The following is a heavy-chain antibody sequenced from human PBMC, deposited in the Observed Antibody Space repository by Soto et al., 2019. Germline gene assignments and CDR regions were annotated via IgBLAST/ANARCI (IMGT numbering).Heavy chain of an antibody. J-gene: IGHJ6*03. D-gene: IGHD3-10*01. V-gene: IGHV1-18*01. CDR1: GYTFTSYG. CDR3: ARGLGLLWFGGPYYMDV. CDR2: ISAYNGNT. Sequence: GASVKVSCKASGYTFTSYGISWVRQAPGQGLEWMGWISAYNGNTNYAQKLQGRVTMTTDTSTSTAYMELRSLRSDDTAVYYCARGLGLLWFGGPYYMDVWGKGTTVTVSS.